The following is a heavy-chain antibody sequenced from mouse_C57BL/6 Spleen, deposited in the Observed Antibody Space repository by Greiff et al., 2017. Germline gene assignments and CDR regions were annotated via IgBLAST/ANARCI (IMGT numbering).Heavy chain of an antibody. D-gene: IGHD1-1*01. CDR1: GYTFTDYN. Sequence: SGPELVKPGASVKIPCKASGYTFTDYNMDWVKQSHGKSLEWIGDINPNNGGTIYNQKFKGKATLTVDKSSSPAYMELRSLTSEDTAVYYCARRGYYYGSSYGYFDYWGQGTTLTVSS. V-gene: IGHV1-18*01. CDR2: INPNNGGT. J-gene: IGHJ2*01. CDR3: ARRGYYYGSSYGYFDY.